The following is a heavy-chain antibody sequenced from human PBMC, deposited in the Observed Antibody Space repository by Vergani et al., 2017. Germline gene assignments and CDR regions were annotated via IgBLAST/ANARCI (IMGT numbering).Heavy chain of an antibody. J-gene: IGHJ3*02. Sequence: QVQLVQSGAEVKKPGASVKVSCKASGYTFSSYAISWVRQAPGQGLEWMGGIIPIFGTANYAQKFQGRVTITADESTSTAYMELSSLKSEDTAVYYCARDRSTVTDDAFDIWGQGTMVTVSS. CDR3: ARDRSTVTDDAFDI. D-gene: IGHD4-17*01. CDR1: GYTFSSYA. V-gene: IGHV1-69*01. CDR2: IIPIFGTA.